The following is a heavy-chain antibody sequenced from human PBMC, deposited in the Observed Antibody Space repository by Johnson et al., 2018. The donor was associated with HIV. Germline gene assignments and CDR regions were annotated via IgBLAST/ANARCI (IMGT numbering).Heavy chain of an antibody. CDR1: GFTFSSYG. V-gene: IGHV3-33*01. D-gene: IGHD6-6*01. Sequence: QMQLVESGGGVVQPGRSLRLSCEASGFTFSSYGMHWVRQAPGKGLEWVAVIWYDGSNKYYADSVKGRFTISRDNSKNTLYLQMNSLRAEDTAVYYCATLEYSSSPVGYGAFAIWGQGTMVTVSS. J-gene: IGHJ3*02. CDR3: ATLEYSSSPVGYGAFAI. CDR2: IWYDGSNK.